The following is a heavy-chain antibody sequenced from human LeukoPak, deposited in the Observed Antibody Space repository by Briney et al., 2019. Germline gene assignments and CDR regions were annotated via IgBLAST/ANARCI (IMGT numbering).Heavy chain of an antibody. V-gene: IGHV3-74*01. CDR3: ARDQGGESDY. Sequence: GGSLRLSCAASRFTFSTYWMHWVRQAPGKGLVWVSRINSDGSSTDYADSVKGRFTISRDNSKNTLYLQMNSLRAEDTAVYYCARDQGGESDYWGQGTLVTVSS. CDR2: INSDGSST. CDR1: RFTFSTYW. D-gene: IGHD4-17*01. J-gene: IGHJ4*02.